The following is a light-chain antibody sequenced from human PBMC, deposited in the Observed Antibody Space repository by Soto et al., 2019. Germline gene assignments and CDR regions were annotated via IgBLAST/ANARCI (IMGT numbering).Light chain of an antibody. V-gene: IGKV1-39*01. Sequence: DIQMTQSPSSLSASVGDRVTITCRASQTISSYLNWYQQKPGKAPKLLIYAASSLQSGVPSRFRGGGSGTAFTLTISSLQPEDFATDYCQQSYITAITFGQGTRLE. CDR2: AAS. CDR3: QQSYITAIT. J-gene: IGKJ5*01. CDR1: QTISSY.